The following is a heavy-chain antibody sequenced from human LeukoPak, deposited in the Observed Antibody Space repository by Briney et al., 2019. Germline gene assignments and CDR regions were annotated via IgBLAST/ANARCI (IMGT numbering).Heavy chain of an antibody. CDR2: INPNSGGT. D-gene: IGHD4-11*01. CDR1: RYTFTSYY. J-gene: IGHJ5*02. Sequence: APVYISSKASRYTFTSYYMHWVRLAPGKGIEWMGRINPNSGGTNYAQKFQGRVTMTRDTSISTAYMELSRLRSDDTAVYYCARDTDGFDPWGQGTLVTVSS. CDR3: ARDTDGFDP. V-gene: IGHV1-2*06.